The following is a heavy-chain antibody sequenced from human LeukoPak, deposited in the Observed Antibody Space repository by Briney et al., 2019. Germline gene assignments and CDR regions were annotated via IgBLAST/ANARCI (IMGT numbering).Heavy chain of an antibody. D-gene: IGHD6-19*01. Sequence: GGSLRLSCAVSGFTFSDYYMSWIRQAPGKGLEWVSTISASGDSTYYADSVKGRFTISRDNSKNTLYVQMSSLRAEDTAIYYCAKTWFSSSGWYDYWGQGTLVTVSS. V-gene: IGHV3-23*01. CDR3: AKTWFSSSGWYDY. J-gene: IGHJ4*02. CDR2: ISASGDST. CDR1: GFTFSDYY.